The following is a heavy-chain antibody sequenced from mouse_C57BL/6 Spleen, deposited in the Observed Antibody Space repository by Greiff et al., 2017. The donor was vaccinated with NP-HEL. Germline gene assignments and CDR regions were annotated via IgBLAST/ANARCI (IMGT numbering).Heavy chain of an antibody. CDR1: GYAFSSSW. D-gene: IGHD1-1*01. CDR2: IYPGDGDT. Sequence: VKLVESGPELVKPGASVKISCKASGYAFSSSWMNWVKQRPGKGLEWIGRIYPGDGDTNYNGKFKGKATLTADKSSSTAYMQLSSLTSEDSAVYFCASQITTVVVDYWGQGTTLTVSS. CDR3: ASQITTVVVDY. V-gene: IGHV1-82*01. J-gene: IGHJ2*01.